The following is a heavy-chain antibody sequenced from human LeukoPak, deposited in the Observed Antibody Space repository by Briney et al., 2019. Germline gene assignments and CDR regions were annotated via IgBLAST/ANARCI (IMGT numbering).Heavy chain of an antibody. CDR2: ISSSSSYI. D-gene: IGHD4-11*01. J-gene: IGHJ4*02. Sequence: PGGSLRLSCAASGFTFGSYSMNWVRQAPGKGLEWVSSISSSSSYIYYADSVKGRFTISRDNAKNSLYLQMNSLRAEDTAVYYCARDRDYSGGYFDYWGQGTLVTVSS. CDR1: GFTFGSYS. V-gene: IGHV3-21*01. CDR3: ARDRDYSGGYFDY.